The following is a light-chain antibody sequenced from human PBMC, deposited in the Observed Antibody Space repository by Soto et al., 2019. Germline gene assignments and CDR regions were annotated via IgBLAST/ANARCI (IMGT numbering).Light chain of an antibody. CDR2: EVS. V-gene: IGLV2-14*01. CDR1: SSDIGAYNY. J-gene: IGLJ3*02. CDR3: GSFTTNRIWV. Sequence: QSALTQPASVSGSPGQSITISCTGTSSDIGAYNYVSWYQQHPGKAPKLMIYEVSNRPSGVSHRFSGSKSGNTASLTISGLQVEDEADYICGSFTTNRIWVFGGGTKLTVL.